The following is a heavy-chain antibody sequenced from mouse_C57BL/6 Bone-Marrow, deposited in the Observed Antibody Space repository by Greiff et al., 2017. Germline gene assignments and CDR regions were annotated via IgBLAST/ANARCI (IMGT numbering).Heavy chain of an antibody. CDR2: IGPSDSYT. CDR3: ARKDWDDYAMDY. V-gene: IGHV1-69*01. Sequence: QVQLQQPGAELVMPGASVKLSCKASGYTFTSYWMHWVKQRPGQGLEWIGEIGPSDSYTNYNQKFKGKSTLTVDKSSSTAYMQLSSLTSEDSAVYYCARKDWDDYAMDYWGQGTSVTVSS. D-gene: IGHD4-1*01. J-gene: IGHJ4*01. CDR1: GYTFTSYW.